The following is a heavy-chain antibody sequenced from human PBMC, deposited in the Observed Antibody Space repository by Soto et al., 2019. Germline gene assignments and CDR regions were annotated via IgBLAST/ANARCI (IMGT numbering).Heavy chain of an antibody. D-gene: IGHD5-18*01. Sequence: QVQLVQSGTEVKKPGASVRVSCKTSGYTFISSGISWVRQAPGQGLEWMGWISPYDGKTHSAQKCQGRVTMTTDTSTGTAYMEVRSLTSDDTAVYYCARDLSRYGVTSGRDYWGQGTLVTVSS. CDR3: ARDLSRYGVTSGRDY. CDR2: ISPYDGKT. CDR1: GYTFISSG. J-gene: IGHJ4*02. V-gene: IGHV1-18*01.